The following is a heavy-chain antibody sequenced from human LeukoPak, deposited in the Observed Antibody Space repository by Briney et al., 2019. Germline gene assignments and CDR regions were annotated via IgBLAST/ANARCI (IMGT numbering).Heavy chain of an antibody. CDR3: AASTVVAGPFDS. V-gene: IGHV4-39*02. CDR1: GASIRNTSIFY. CDR2: IYYSGHT. D-gene: IGHD6-19*01. Sequence: SETLSLTCSVSGASIRNTSIFYWGWLRQPPGKGLEWIGSIYYSGHTYYNPSLNSRVTISVNTSRNLFSLWLTSVPATDTAIYYCAASTVVAGPFDSWGQGALVTVSS. J-gene: IGHJ4*02.